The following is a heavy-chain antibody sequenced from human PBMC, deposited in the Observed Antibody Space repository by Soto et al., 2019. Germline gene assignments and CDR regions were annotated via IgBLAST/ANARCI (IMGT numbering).Heavy chain of an antibody. CDR3: ARGMLWADY. D-gene: IGHD2-2*01. CDR2: INHSGST. V-gene: IGHV4-34*01. Sequence: GTLSLTCAVYGGSFSGYYWSWIRQPPGKGLEWIGEINHSGSTNYNPSLKSRVTISVDTSKKQFSLKLSSVTAADTAVYYCARGMLWADYWGQGTLVTVSS. CDR1: GGSFSGYY. J-gene: IGHJ4*02.